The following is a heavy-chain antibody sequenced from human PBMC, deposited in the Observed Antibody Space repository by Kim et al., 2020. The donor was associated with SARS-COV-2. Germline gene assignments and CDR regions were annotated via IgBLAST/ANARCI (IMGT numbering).Heavy chain of an antibody. Sequence: TTSTPSHKSRVTVSLDTPKNQFSLRLSAVTAADTAVYYCARDYSTGYFDYWGQGNLVTVSS. CDR2: T. CDR3: ARDYSTGYFDY. V-gene: IGHV4-59*01. D-gene: IGHD2-8*02. J-gene: IGHJ4*02.